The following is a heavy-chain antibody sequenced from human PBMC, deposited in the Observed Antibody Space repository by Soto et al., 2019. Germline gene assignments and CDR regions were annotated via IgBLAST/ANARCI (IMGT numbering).Heavy chain of an antibody. CDR1: RGSISSSY. CDR3: ARDRNYYDSSGYYHFDS. D-gene: IGHD3-22*01. V-gene: IGHV4-4*07. Sequence: KPSETLSLTCTVSRGSISSSYWNWIRQPAGKGLEWIGRIYKSGTTNYNPSLKSRVTMSVDTSKNQFSLKLNSVTAADTAVYYCARDRNYYDSSGYYHFDSWGQGTLVTVSS. J-gene: IGHJ5*01. CDR2: IYKSGTT.